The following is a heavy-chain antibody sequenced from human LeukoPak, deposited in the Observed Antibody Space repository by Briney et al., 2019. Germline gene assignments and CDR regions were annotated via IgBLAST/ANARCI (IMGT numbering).Heavy chain of an antibody. J-gene: IGHJ3*02. D-gene: IGHD2-15*01. Sequence: SETLSLTCTVSGGSLSSYYWSWIRQPPGKGLEWIAYIYYSGSTNYNPSLKSRVTISVDTSKNQFSLKLTSLTAADTAVYYCARGGSSFGDAFDIWGQGTMVTVSS. CDR1: GGSLSSYY. CDR2: IYYSGST. V-gene: IGHV4-59*01. CDR3: ARGGSSFGDAFDI.